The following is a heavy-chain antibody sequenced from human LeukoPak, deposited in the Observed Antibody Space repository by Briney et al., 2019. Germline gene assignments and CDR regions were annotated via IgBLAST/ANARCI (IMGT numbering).Heavy chain of an antibody. J-gene: IGHJ4*02. D-gene: IGHD2-8*02. CDR3: ATYRQVLLPFES. V-gene: IGHV3-30*02. CDR1: GFTFSNYG. CDR2: IRFDGSNK. Sequence: GGSLRLSCAASGFTFSNYGMHWVRQAPGKGLEGVAFIRFDGSNKYYAESVKGRFTISRDNSKNTLSLQMNSLRTEDTAVYYCATYRQVLLPFESWGQGTLVTVSS.